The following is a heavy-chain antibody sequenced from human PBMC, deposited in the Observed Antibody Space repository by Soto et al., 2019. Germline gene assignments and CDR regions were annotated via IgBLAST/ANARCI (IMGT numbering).Heavy chain of an antibody. D-gene: IGHD3-10*01. V-gene: IGHV4-4*02. CDR1: SGSISSSNW. CDR3: ARTPEGYGSGSGAFDI. J-gene: IGHJ3*02. CDR2: IYHSGST. Sequence: QVQLQESGPGLVKPSGTLSLTCAVSSGSISSSNWWSWVRQPPGKGLEWIGEIYHSGSTNYNPSLKSRVTISVDKSKNQFSLKLGSVTAADTAVYYCARTPEGYGSGSGAFDIWGQGTMVTVSS.